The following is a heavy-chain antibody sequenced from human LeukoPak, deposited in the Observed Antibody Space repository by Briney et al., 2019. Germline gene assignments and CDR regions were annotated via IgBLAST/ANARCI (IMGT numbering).Heavy chain of an antibody. V-gene: IGHV3-23*01. CDR3: AKDGSIGWDFWSGYYYYYYYMDV. D-gene: IGHD3-3*01. CDR2: ISGSGGST. Sequence: GGSLRLSCAASGFTFSSYGMHWVRQPPGKGLEWVSAISGSGGSTYYADSVKGRFTISRDNSKNTLYLQMNSLRAEDTAVYYCAKDGSIGWDFWSGYYYYYYYMDVWGKGTTVTVSS. CDR1: GFTFSSYG. J-gene: IGHJ6*03.